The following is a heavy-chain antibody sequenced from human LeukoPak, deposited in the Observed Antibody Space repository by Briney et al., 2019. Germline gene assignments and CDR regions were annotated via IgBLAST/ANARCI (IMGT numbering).Heavy chain of an antibody. J-gene: IGHJ4*02. V-gene: IGHV1-46*01. CDR2: IYPRDGST. CDR1: GYIFINNY. CDR3: ARDQEGFDY. Sequence: ASVKVSCKASGYIFINNYIQWVRQAPGQGLEWVGMIYPRDGSTSNAQNFQGRVTVTRDTSTSTVHMELSGLTSEDTAVYYCARDQEGFDYWGQGTLVTVSS.